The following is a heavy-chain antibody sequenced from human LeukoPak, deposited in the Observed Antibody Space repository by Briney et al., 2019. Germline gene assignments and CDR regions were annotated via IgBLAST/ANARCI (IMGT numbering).Heavy chain of an antibody. CDR3: ARAPRGGMVTQFDY. J-gene: IGHJ4*02. CDR2: IYYSGST. V-gene: IGHV4-59*01. CDR1: GGSTSSYY. D-gene: IGHD2-21*02. Sequence: PSETLSLTCTVSGGSTSSYYWSWIRQPPGKGLEWIGYIYYSGSTNYNPYLKSRVTISVDTPKNQLSLKLSSVTAADTAVYYCARAPRGGMVTQFDYWGQGTLVTVSS.